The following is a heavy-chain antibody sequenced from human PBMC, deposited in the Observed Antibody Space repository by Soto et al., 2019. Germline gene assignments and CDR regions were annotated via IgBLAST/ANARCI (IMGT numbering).Heavy chain of an antibody. CDR1: GASISTTNW. J-gene: IGHJ1*01. CDR3: ARGGSSDWLRLFHQ. Sequence: QVQLQESGPGLVKPSGTLSLTCAVSGASISTTNWWTWVRRPPGKGLEWIGEIDHSGSTNYNPSLKSRGTISVYKSKNQFSLKLDSVSAADTAVYYCARGGSSDWLRLFHQWGQGTLVTVSS. CDR2: IDHSGST. D-gene: IGHD6-25*01. V-gene: IGHV4-4*02.